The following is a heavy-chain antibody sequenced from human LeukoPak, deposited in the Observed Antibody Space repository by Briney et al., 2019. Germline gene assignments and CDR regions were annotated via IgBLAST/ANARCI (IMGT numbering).Heavy chain of an antibody. V-gene: IGHV3-74*01. Sequence: GGSLRLSCAASGWMHWVRQAPGKGLVWVSGINHDGTGTYYADSVKGRFTISRDNAKNTLYLQMNSLSADDTAVYYCASVFDSWGQGFLVTVSS. J-gene: IGHJ4*02. CDR2: INHDGTGT. CDR1: GW. CDR3: ASVFDS.